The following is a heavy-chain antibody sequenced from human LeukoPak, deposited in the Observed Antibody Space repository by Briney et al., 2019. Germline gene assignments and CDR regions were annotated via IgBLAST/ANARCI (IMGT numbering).Heavy chain of an antibody. CDR3: AKDQLNRFCSGGSCSITHDY. V-gene: IGHV3-23*01. D-gene: IGHD2-15*01. Sequence: GTLSLTCAVSGGSISSSNWWSWVRQAPGEGLEWVSGISGSTYTTYYADSVRGRFTISRDNSRNTLYLQMNSLRAEDTAVYYCAKDQLNRFCSGGSCSITHDYWGQGTLVTVSS. J-gene: IGHJ4*02. CDR2: ISGSTYTT. CDR1: GGSISSSN.